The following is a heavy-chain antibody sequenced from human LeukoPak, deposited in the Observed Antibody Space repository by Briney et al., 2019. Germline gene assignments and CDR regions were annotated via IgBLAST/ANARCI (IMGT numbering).Heavy chain of an antibody. CDR3: ARTWGFFDY. CDR1: GDSINSYY. J-gene: IGHJ4*02. Sequence: SETLSLTCTVSGDSINSYYWSWLRQPPGKGLEWIWYIYYSGSTDYNPSLKSRVTISVDTPKNQFSLKLSPVTAADTAVYYCARTWGFFDYWGQGTLVTVSS. D-gene: IGHD3-16*01. V-gene: IGHV4-59*01. CDR2: IYYSGST.